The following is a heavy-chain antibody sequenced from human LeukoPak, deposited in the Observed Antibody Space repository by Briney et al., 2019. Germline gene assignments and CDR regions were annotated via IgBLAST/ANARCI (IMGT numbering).Heavy chain of an antibody. V-gene: IGHV1-69*04. Sequence: SVKVSCKASGGTFSSYAISWVRQAPGQGVEWMGRIIPIFGIANYAQKFQGRVTITADKSTSTAYMELSSLRSEDTAVYYCASPRDDSGSLRFLEWSRLGWFDPWGQGTLVTVSS. CDR3: ASPRDDSGSLRFLEWSRLGWFDP. J-gene: IGHJ5*02. CDR2: IIPIFGIA. CDR1: GGTFSSYA. D-gene: IGHD3-3*01.